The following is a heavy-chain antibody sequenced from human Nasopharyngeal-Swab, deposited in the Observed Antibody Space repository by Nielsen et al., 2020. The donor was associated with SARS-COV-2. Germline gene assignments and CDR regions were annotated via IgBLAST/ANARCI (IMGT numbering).Heavy chain of an antibody. D-gene: IGHD1-1*01. CDR3: ARGYNYAFVY. CDR1: GYTFTNHF. V-gene: IGHV1-46*01. J-gene: IGHJ4*02. CDR2: INPSGSNT. Sequence: SVNVSCKASGYTFTNHFIHWVRQAPGQGLEWMGMINPSGSNTGYAQKFRDRVTVTRDTSTSTVYMELRSLTSEDTAAYYCARGYNYAFVYWGQGTLVTVSS.